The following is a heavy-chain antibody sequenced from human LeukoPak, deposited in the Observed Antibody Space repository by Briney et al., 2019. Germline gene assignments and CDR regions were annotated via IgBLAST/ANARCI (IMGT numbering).Heavy chain of an antibody. Sequence: GGSLRLSCAASGFTISNYGLEWVRQPPGKGLEGVALIWNDGNNKHYADSVQGRFSISRDNSKNTLYLQMNSLRAEDKAVYYCARHIWKGSCRSTSCSSLDYWGQGTLVTVSS. CDR2: IWNDGNNK. J-gene: IGHJ4*02. CDR1: GFTISNYG. D-gene: IGHD2-2*01. V-gene: IGHV3-33*01. CDR3: ARHIWKGSCRSTSCSSLDY.